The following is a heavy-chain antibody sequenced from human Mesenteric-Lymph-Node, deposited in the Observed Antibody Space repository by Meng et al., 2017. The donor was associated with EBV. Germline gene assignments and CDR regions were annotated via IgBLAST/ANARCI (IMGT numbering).Heavy chain of an antibody. J-gene: IGHJ4*02. CDR2: ISQSGDT. CDR1: GGSISSSNW. V-gene: IGHV4-4*02. CDR3: ARGAIFGIVITYFDY. Sequence: QVQLQESGPGLVKPSGTLSLTCAVSGGSISSSNWWSWVRQPPGKGLEWIGEISQSGDTTYNPSLKSRVTISVDRSRNQFSLKMASVTAADTAVYYCARGAIFGIVITYFDYWSQGTLVTVSS. D-gene: IGHD3-3*02.